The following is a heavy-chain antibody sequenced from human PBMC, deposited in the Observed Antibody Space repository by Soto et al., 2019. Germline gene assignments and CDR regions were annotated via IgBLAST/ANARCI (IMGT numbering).Heavy chain of an antibody. CDR1: GDSITSSAW. J-gene: IGHJ5*02. CDR3: ARGDNWRLDL. CDR2: IHLGGTT. D-gene: IGHD1-20*01. Sequence: QVQLQESGPGLVKPSGTLSLTCAVSGDSITSSAWWSCVRQPPGKGLEWIGEIHLGGTTNYNPSLKIRVTISVDKSKNQFSLILNSVTAADPAIYYCARGDNWRLDLWGQGTLVTVSS. V-gene: IGHV4-4*02.